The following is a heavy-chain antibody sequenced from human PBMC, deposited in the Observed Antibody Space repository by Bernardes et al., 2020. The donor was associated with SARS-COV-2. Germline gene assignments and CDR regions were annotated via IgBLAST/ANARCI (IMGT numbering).Heavy chain of an antibody. D-gene: IGHD4-17*01. CDR3: AREVRSGDRYFDF. V-gene: IGHV4-59*01. CDR1: GGSISSYY. CDR2: IHSSGST. J-gene: IGHJ4*02. Sequence: SETLSLTCTVSGGSISSYYCNWIRQSPGKGLEWIGYIHSSGSTKYNPSLQSRVTISIDPSKNQFSLNLSSVTAADTALYYCAREVRSGDRYFDFWGQGTLVTVS.